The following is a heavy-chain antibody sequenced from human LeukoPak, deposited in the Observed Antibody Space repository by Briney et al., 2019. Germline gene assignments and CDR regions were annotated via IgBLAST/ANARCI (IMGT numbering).Heavy chain of an antibody. Sequence: ASVKVSCKASGGTFSSYAISWVRQAPGQGLEWMGGIIPIFGTANYARKFQGRVTITTDDSTNTAYMELSSLRSEDTAVYYCARSPDYGNDGYFDYWGQGTLVTVSS. J-gene: IGHJ4*02. V-gene: IGHV1-69*05. D-gene: IGHD4-11*01. CDR2: IIPIFGTA. CDR1: GGTFSSYA. CDR3: ARSPDYGNDGYFDY.